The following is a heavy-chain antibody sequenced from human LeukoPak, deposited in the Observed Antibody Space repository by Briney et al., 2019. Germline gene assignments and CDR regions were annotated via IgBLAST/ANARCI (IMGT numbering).Heavy chain of an antibody. V-gene: IGHV3-30-3*01. CDR1: GITFSDHY. D-gene: IGHD2-2*01. Sequence: GGSLRLSCAASGITFSDHYMDWVRQAPGTGLEWVAVISYDGSNKYYADSVKGRFTISRDNSKNTLYLQMNSLRAEDTAVYYCARGGPGYCSSTSCPLGWFDPWGQGTLVTVSS. CDR2: ISYDGSNK. J-gene: IGHJ5*02. CDR3: ARGGPGYCSSTSCPLGWFDP.